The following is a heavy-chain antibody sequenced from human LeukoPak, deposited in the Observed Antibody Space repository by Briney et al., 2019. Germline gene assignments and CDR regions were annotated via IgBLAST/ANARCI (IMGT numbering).Heavy chain of an antibody. J-gene: IGHJ3*02. Sequence: ASVKVSCKASGYTFTSYYMHWVRQAPGQGLEWMGIINPSGGSTSYAQKFQGRVTMTRDTSTSTVYMELSSLRSEDTAVYYCARGAPLAVAGPDAFDIWGQGTVVTVSS. CDR1: GYTFTSYY. CDR3: ARGAPLAVAGPDAFDI. V-gene: IGHV1-46*01. D-gene: IGHD6-19*01. CDR2: INPSGGST.